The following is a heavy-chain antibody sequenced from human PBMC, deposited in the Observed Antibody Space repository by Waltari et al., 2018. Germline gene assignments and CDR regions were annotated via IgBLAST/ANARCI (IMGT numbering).Heavy chain of an antibody. J-gene: IGHJ3*02. D-gene: IGHD3-3*01. CDR3: ARAPHYDFWSGYSLPNAFDI. Sequence: QVQLVQSGAEVKKPGASVKVSCKASGYTFTSYDINWVRQATGQGLEWMGWMNPNSGNTGYAQKFQGRVTMTRNTSISTAYMELSSLRSEDTAVYYCARAPHYDFWSGYSLPNAFDIWGQGTMVTVSS. CDR2: MNPNSGNT. V-gene: IGHV1-8*01. CDR1: GYTFTSYD.